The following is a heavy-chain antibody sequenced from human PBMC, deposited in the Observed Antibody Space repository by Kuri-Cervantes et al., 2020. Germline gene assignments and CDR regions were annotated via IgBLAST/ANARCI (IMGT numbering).Heavy chain of an antibody. J-gene: IGHJ5*02. D-gene: IGHD3-22*01. CDR2: IYSGGST. CDR3: ARWHYYDPPRCFDP. V-gene: IGHV3-53*01. CDR1: GFTISSNY. Sequence: GESLKISCAASGFTISSNYMSWVRQGPGKGLEWVSVIYSGGSTYYADSVKGRFTISRDNSKNTLYLQMNSLRAEDTAVYYCARWHYYDPPRCFDPWGQGTLVTVSS.